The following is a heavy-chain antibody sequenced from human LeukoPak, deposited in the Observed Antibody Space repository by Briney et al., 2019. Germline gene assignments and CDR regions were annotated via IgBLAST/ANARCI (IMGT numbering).Heavy chain of an antibody. V-gene: IGHV4-31*03. J-gene: IGHJ5*02. CDR1: GGSTSSGGYY. D-gene: IGHD3-22*01. CDR3: ARERRITMTPNWFDP. Sequence: PSETLSLTCTVSGGSTSSGGYYWSWIRQHPGKGLEWIGYIYYSGSTYYNPSLKSRVTISVDTSKNQFSLKLSSVTAADTAVYYCARERRITMTPNWFDPWGQGTLVTVSS. CDR2: IYYSGST.